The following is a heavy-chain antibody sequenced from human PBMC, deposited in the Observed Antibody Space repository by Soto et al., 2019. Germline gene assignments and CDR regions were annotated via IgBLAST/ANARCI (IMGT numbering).Heavy chain of an antibody. CDR1: GFTFGDYA. Sequence: GGSLRLSCTASGFTFGDYAMSWFRQAPGKGLEWVGFIRSKAYGGTTEYAASVKGRFTISRDDSKSIAYLQMNSLKTEDTAVYYCTRLGPLYCSSTSCLDYWGQGTLVTVSS. D-gene: IGHD2-2*01. V-gene: IGHV3-49*03. J-gene: IGHJ4*02. CDR3: TRLGPLYCSSTSCLDY. CDR2: IRSKAYGGTT.